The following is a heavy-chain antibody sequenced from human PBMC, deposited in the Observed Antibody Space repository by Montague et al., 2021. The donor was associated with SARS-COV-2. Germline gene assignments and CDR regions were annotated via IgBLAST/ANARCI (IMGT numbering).Heavy chain of an antibody. V-gene: IGHV4-59*01. CDR1: GGSMSAYY. J-gene: IGHJ4*02. Sequence: SETLSLTCTVSGGSMSAYYWTWIRQPPGKGPEWIGYFSRSGGSNYSPSLRGRVTISLVTSRSQFSLQLSSVTAADTALYYCARLTQLGYCSSASCSAALLWASGGQGFRVSVSS. D-gene: IGHD2-15*01. CDR3: ARLTQLGYCSSASCSAALLWAS. CDR2: FSRSGGS.